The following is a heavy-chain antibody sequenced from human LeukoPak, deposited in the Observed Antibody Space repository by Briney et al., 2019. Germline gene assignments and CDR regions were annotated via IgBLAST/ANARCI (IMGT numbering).Heavy chain of an antibody. V-gene: IGHV4-34*01. CDR2: INARGDT. Sequence: SETLSLTCAVYGWSFNDYYWNWIRQPPGKGLEWIGEINARGDTNNSPSLKSRVTISVDTSKKQFSLRLTSLIAADTALYYCARGQVPTARGYNWFDPWGQGTLVTVSS. CDR3: ARGQVPTARGYNWFDP. D-gene: IGHD2-2*01. CDR1: GWSFNDYY. J-gene: IGHJ5*02.